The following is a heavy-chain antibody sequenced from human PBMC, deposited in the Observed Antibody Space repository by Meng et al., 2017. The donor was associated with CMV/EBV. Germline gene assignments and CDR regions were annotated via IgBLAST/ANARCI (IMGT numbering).Heavy chain of an antibody. Sequence: GESLKISCAASGFTFSSYAMHWVRQAPGKGLEWVAVISYDGSNKYYADSVKGRFTISRDNSKNTLYLQMNSLRAEDTAVYYCARGVVVPAAISVRVISVLGYYYYGMDVWGQGPRSPSP. CDR1: GFTFSSYA. D-gene: IGHD2-2*01. J-gene: IGHJ6*02. V-gene: IGHV3-30*04. CDR2: ISYDGSNK. CDR3: ARGVVVPAAISVRVISVLGYYYYGMDV.